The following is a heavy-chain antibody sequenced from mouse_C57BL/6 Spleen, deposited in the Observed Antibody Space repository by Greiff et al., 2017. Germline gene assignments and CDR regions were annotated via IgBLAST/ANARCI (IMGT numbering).Heavy chain of an antibody. CDR1: GYTFTSYW. D-gene: IGHD2-1*01. CDR3: ASPLYYCNYEGYFDY. J-gene: IGHJ2*01. V-gene: IGHV1-53*01. CDR2: INPSNGGT. Sequence: QVQLQQPGTELVKPGASVKLSCKASGYTFTSYWMHWVKQRPGPGLEWIGNINPSNGGTNYNEKLKSKATLTVDKSSSTAYMQLSSLTSEDSAVYYCASPLYYCNYEGYFDYWGQGTTLTVSS.